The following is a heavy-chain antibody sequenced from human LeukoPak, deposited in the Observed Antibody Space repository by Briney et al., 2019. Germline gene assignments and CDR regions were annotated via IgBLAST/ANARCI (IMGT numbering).Heavy chain of an antibody. CDR1: GGSFSSYG. CDR2: IIPIFGTA. Sequence: SVMVSCKASGGSFSSYGIGWVRQAPGQGLEWMGGIIPIFGTANYAQKFQGRVTITADESTSTAYMELSSLRSEDTAVYYCARVRGYYDTYPPHWFDSWGQGTLVIVSS. D-gene: IGHD3-22*01. J-gene: IGHJ5*01. V-gene: IGHV1-69*13. CDR3: ARVRGYYDTYPPHWFDS.